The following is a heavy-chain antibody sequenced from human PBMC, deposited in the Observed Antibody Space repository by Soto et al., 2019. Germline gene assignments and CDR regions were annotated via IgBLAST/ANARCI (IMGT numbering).Heavy chain of an antibody. V-gene: IGHV3-30*18. Sequence: QVQLVESGGGVVQPGRSLRLSCAASGFTFSTNGMVWVRQAPGKGLEWVGVISYDGSSTYQTDSVKGRFTISRDNSKNTLYLQMTSLRAEDTAVYYFAKRFLEWSYDAFDIWGCGTMVTVSS. CDR2: ISYDGSST. D-gene: IGHD3-3*01. CDR1: GFTFSTNG. J-gene: IGHJ3*02. CDR3: AKRFLEWSYDAFDI.